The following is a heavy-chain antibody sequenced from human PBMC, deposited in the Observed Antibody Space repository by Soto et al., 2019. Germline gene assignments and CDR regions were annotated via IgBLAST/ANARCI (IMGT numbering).Heavy chain of an antibody. CDR1: GFTFSSYW. CDR2: IKQDGSEK. V-gene: IGHV3-7*01. CDR3: ARDRGQQQLVSDY. Sequence: GGSLRLSCAASGFTFSSYWMSWVRQAPGKGLEWVANIKQDGSEKYYVDSVKGRFTISRDNAKNSLYLQMSSLRAEDTAVYYCARDRGQQQLVSDYWGQGTLVTVSS. D-gene: IGHD6-13*01. J-gene: IGHJ4*02.